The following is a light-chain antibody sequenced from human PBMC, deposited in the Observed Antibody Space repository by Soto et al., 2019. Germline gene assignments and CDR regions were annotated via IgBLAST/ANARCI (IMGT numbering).Light chain of an antibody. CDR2: RNN. CDR1: SSNIGRTD. CDR3: AAWDDSLSGRV. Sequence: QSVLTQPPSASGTPGQRVAISCSGSSSNIGRTDVYWYQQLPGTAPKLLIYRNNQRPSGVPDRFSGSKSGTSASLAISGLRSEDEADYYCAAWDDSLSGRVFGEGTQLTVL. J-gene: IGLJ3*02. V-gene: IGLV1-47*01.